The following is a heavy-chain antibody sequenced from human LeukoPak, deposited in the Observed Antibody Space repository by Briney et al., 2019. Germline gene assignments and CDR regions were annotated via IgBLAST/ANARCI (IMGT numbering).Heavy chain of an antibody. V-gene: IGHV4-31*03. D-gene: IGHD6-13*01. CDR3: GREAVGYSRFFRVDP. CDR2: IYYSGST. J-gene: IGHJ5*02. Sequence: PSQTLSLTCTVSGGSISSGGYYWSWIRQHPGKGLEWIGYIYYSGSTYYNPSLKSRVTISVDTSKNQFSLKLSSVTAADTAVYYCGREAVGYSRFFRVDPWGQGTLVTVSS. CDR1: GGSISSGGYY.